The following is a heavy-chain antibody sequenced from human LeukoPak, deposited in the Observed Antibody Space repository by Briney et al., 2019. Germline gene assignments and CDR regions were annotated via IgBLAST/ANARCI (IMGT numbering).Heavy chain of an antibody. CDR2: MSGGGGST. CDR3: AKGTRITLSPFDY. V-gene: IGHV3-23*01. Sequence: GGSLRLSCEASGLTLSNYAMNWVRQAPGKGLEWVSVMSGGGGSTYYADSVKGRFTSLRDNSKNTLYLQMNSLRAEDTAVYYCAKGTRITLSPFDYWGQGTLVTVSS. CDR1: GLTLSNYA. J-gene: IGHJ4*02. D-gene: IGHD3-10*01.